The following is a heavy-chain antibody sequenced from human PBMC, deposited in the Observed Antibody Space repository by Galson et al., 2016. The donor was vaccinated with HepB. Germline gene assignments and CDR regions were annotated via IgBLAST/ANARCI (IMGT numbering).Heavy chain of an antibody. CDR2: SSNSASTI. Sequence: SLRLSCAASGFTFSNYCRRWVRQAPGKGLECVSDSSNSASTIYYADSLKGRFTISRDNAKNTLYLQMNNLRAEDTAVYYCVNLGTTRTWGQGTLVTVSS. D-gene: IGHD1-26*01. CDR1: GFTFSNYC. V-gene: IGHV3-48*03. CDR3: VNLGTTRT. J-gene: IGHJ5*02.